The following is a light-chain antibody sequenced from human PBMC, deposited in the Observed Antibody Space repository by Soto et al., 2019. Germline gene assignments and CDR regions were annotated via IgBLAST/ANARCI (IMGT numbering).Light chain of an antibody. CDR2: RTS. CDR3: HQYYNSPPWT. J-gene: IGKJ1*01. V-gene: IGKV3-20*01. Sequence: EIVLTQSPGTLSLSPGERATLSCRASQSVSSSYLACYQQKPRHAPRLLIYRTSNRSTGSTDRFIGSRACTDVSLPISSLQPEDSATYYCHQYYNSPPWTFGQGTKVDI. CDR1: QSVSSSY.